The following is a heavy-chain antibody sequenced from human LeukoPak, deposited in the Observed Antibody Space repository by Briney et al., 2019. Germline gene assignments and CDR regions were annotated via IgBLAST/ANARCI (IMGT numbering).Heavy chain of an antibody. Sequence: PGGSLRLSCAASGFTFSSYSMNWVRQAPGKGLEWVSSISSSSSYIYYADSVKGRFTISRDNAKNSLYLQMSSLRAEDTAVYYCARDRIGYYDSSGYPYYFDYWGQGTLVTVSS. J-gene: IGHJ4*02. CDR1: GFTFSSYS. CDR2: ISSSSSYI. CDR3: ARDRIGYYDSSGYPYYFDY. D-gene: IGHD3-22*01. V-gene: IGHV3-21*01.